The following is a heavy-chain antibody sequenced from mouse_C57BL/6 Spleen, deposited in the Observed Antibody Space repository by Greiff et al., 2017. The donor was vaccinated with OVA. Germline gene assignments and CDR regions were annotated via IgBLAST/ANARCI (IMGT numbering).Heavy chain of an antibody. V-gene: IGHV3-6*01. Sequence: EVQLVESGPGLVKPSQSLSLTCSVTGYSITSGYYWNWIRQFPGNKLEWMGYISYDGSNNYNPSLKNRISITRDTSKNQFFLKLNSVTTEDTATYYCARDVGSSPFGYWGQGTTLTVSS. J-gene: IGHJ2*01. CDR3: ARDVGSSPFGY. CDR1: GYSITSGYY. D-gene: IGHD1-1*01. CDR2: ISYDGSN.